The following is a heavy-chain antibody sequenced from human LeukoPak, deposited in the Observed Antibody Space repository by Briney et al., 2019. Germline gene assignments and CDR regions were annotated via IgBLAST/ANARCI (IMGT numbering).Heavy chain of an antibody. CDR1: GFIFSSYG. J-gene: IGHJ4*02. CDR3: ASQAYYDFWSGLDY. Sequence: PGGSLRLSCAASGFIFSSYGMHWVRQAPGKGLEWVAFIWYDGSNKYYADFVKGRFTISRDNSKNTLYLQMSSLRAEDTAVYYCASQAYYDFWSGLDYWGQGTLVTVSS. CDR2: IWYDGSNK. D-gene: IGHD3-3*01. V-gene: IGHV3-30*02.